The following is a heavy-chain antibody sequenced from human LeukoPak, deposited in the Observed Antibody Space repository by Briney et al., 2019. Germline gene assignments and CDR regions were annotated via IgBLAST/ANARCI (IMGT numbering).Heavy chain of an antibody. Sequence: GGSLGLSCAASGFTFSSYWMHWVRQAPGKGLVWVSRINSDGSSTSYADSVKGRFTISRDNAKNTLYLQMNSLRAEDTAVYYCAKGAFGNYPYYYYGMDVWGQGTTVTVSS. D-gene: IGHD1-7*01. J-gene: IGHJ6*02. V-gene: IGHV3-74*01. CDR2: INSDGSST. CDR1: GFTFSSYW. CDR3: AKGAFGNYPYYYYGMDV.